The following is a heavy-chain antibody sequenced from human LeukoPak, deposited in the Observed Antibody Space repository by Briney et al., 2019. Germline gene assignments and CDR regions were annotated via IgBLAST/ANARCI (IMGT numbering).Heavy chain of an antibody. J-gene: IGHJ3*02. D-gene: IGHD6-6*01. CDR3: ARDGPGSSDAFDI. CDR2: IISIFGTA. Sequence: SVKVSCKASGGTFSSYAISWVRQAPGQGLEWMGGIISIFGTANYAQKFQGRVTITADESTSTAYMELSSLRSEDTAVYYCARDGPGSSDAFDIWGQGTMVTVSS. V-gene: IGHV1-69*13. CDR1: GGTFSSYA.